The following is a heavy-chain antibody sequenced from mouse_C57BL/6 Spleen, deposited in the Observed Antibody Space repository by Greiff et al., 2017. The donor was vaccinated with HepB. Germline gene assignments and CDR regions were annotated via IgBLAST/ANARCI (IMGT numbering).Heavy chain of an antibody. CDR3: ARWGDGYDEDGNAMDY. CDR1: GYTFTSYG. J-gene: IGHJ4*01. V-gene: IGHV1-81*01. Sequence: VQLQQSGAELARPGASVKLSCKASGYTFTSYGISWVKQRTGQGLEWIGEIYPRSGNTYYNEKFKGQATLTADKSSSTAYMALRSLTSEDSAVYVCARWGDGYDEDGNAMDYWGQGTSVTVSS. D-gene: IGHD2-2*01. CDR2: IYPRSGNT.